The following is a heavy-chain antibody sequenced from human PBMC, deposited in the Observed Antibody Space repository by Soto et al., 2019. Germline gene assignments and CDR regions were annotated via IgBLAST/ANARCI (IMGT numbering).Heavy chain of an antibody. V-gene: IGHV3-11*01. CDR3: ARANDFWSGYYTIDAFDI. Sequence: PGGSLRLSCAASGFTFSDYYMSWIRQAPGKGLEWVSYISSSGSTINYADSVKGRFTISRGNAKNSLYLQMNSLRAEDTAVYYCARANDFWSGYYTIDAFDIWGQGTMVTVSS. CDR2: ISSSGSTI. CDR1: GFTFSDYY. D-gene: IGHD3-3*01. J-gene: IGHJ3*02.